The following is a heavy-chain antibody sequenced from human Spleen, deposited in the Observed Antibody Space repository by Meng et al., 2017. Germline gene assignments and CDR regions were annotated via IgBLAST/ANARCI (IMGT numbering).Heavy chain of an antibody. V-gene: IGHV5-51*01. D-gene: IGHD5-12*01. CDR1: GYSFTSYW. Sequence: GESLKISCKGSGYSFTSYWIGWVRQMPGKGLEWMGIIYPGDSDTRYSPSFQGQVTITADRAISTAYLQWSSLKASDTAMSYCASSIVATHSPIDAFDIWGQGTMVTVSS. CDR3: ASSIVATHSPIDAFDI. CDR2: IYPGDSDT. J-gene: IGHJ3*02.